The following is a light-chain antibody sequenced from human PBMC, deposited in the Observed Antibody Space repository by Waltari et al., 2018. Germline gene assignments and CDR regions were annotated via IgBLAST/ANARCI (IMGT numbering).Light chain of an antibody. V-gene: IGLV5-45*03. CDR1: SGVNVLSSN. CDR3: MIWHRGVWV. J-gene: IGLJ3*02. CDR2: YKAVSDK. Sequence: QAVLTQPSSLSASPGASASLTCTLRSGVNVLSSNLYWYQQKAGSPPQFLLRYKAVSDKQQGSGVPSRFSGSKDASANVGILLISGLRSEDEADYYCMIWHRGVWVSGGGTQLTVL.